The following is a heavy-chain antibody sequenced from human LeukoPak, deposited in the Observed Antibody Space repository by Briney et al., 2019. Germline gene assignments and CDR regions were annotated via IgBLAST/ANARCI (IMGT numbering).Heavy chain of an antibody. CDR2: IKQDGSEK. CDR1: GFIFSSYW. V-gene: IGHV3-7*03. D-gene: IGHD1-26*01. CDR3: ASGGIYYGAAFDF. Sequence: GGSLRLSCAASGFIFSSYWMSWVRQAPGKGLEWVANIKQDGSEKYYVDSVKGRFTISRDNAKNSLYLQMNSLRAEDTAFYYCASGGIYYGAAFDFWGQGTLVTVSS. J-gene: IGHJ4*02.